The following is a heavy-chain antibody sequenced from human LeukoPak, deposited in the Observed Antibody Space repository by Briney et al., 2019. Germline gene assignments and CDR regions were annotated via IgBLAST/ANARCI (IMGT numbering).Heavy chain of an antibody. CDR2: IYYSGST. CDR3: ARGLVLSGGS. Sequence: SETLSLTCTVSGGSISSSSYYWGWIRQPPGKGLEWIGSIYYSGSTYYNPSLKSRVTISVDTSKNQFSLKLSSVTAADTAVYYCARGLVLSGGSWSQGTLVTVSS. CDR1: GGSISSSSYY. V-gene: IGHV4-39*01. D-gene: IGHD2-15*01. J-gene: IGHJ4*02.